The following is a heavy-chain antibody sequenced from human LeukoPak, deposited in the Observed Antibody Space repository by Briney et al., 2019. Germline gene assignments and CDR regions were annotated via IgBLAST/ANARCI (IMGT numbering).Heavy chain of an antibody. D-gene: IGHD3-10*01. V-gene: IGHV1-24*01. J-gene: IGHJ5*02. Sequence: ASVKVSCKVSGYTLTELSMHWVRQAPGKGLEWMGGFDPEDGETIYAQKFQGRVTMTEDTSTDTAYMELSSLRSEDTAVYYCATGPRYYYGSGTPRAGWYDPWGQGTLVTVSS. CDR3: ATGPRYYYGSGTPRAGWYDP. CDR1: GYTLTELS. CDR2: FDPEDGET.